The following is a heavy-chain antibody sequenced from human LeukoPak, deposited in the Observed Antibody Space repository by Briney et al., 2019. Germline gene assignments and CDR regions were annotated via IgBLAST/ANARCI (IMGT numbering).Heavy chain of an antibody. D-gene: IGHD3-22*01. CDR1: GGTFSSYA. J-gene: IGHJ4*02. Sequence: SVKVSCKASGGTFSSYAVSWVRQAPGQGLEWMGGIIPIFGTANYAQKFQGRVTITTDESTSTAYMELSSLRSEDTAVYYCATTPYYYDSSGYFYYFDYWGQGTLVTVSS. CDR2: IIPIFGTA. CDR3: ATTPYYYDSSGYFYYFDY. V-gene: IGHV1-69*05.